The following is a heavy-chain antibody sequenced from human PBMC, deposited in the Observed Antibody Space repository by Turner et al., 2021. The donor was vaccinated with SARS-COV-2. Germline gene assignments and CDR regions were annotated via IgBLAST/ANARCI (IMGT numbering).Heavy chain of an antibody. V-gene: IGHV4-59*01. CDR1: GGSISSYY. D-gene: IGHD6-19*01. J-gene: IGHJ5*02. CDR3: ARRTGEWLVPGWFDP. Sequence: QVQLQESGPGQVKPSETLSLTCTVSGGSISSYYWSWIRQPPGKGLEWIGYIYYSGSTNYNYSLKSRVTISVDTSKNQFSLKLSSVTAADTAVYYCARRTGEWLVPGWFDPWGQGTLFTVSS. CDR2: IYYSGST.